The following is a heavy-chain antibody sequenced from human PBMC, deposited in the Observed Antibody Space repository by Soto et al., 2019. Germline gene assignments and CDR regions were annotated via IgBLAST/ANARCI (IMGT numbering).Heavy chain of an antibody. V-gene: IGHV1-46*01. CDR2: IDPSAGNT. J-gene: IGHJ6*02. Sequence: ASVKVSCKASGYTFTTYYIHWVRQAPGQGLEWMGIIDPSAGNTYYAQNFQGRVTMTGDTSTSTVYMELSSLRSEDTAVYYCASAKQWFYHYGMDVWGQGTTVTVSS. CDR1: GYTFTTYY. CDR3: ASAKQWFYHYGMDV. D-gene: IGHD6-19*01.